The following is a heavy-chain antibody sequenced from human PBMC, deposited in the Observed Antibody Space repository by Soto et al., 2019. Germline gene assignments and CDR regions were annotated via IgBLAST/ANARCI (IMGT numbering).Heavy chain of an antibody. Sequence: GGSLRLSCAASGFTFSSYWMHWVRQAPGKGLVWVSRIKSDGSSTSYADSVKGRFTISRDNAKNTLYLQMNSLRAEDTAVYYCARDEAYVGQEDFQHWGQGTLVTVSS. V-gene: IGHV3-74*01. CDR1: GFTFSSYW. CDR2: IKSDGSST. CDR3: ARDEAYVGQEDFQH. J-gene: IGHJ1*01. D-gene: IGHD2-21*01.